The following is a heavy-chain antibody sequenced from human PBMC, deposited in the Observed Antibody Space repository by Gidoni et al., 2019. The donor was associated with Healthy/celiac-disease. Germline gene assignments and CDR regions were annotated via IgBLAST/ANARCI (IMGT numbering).Heavy chain of an antibody. CDR1: GFTFSSYA. J-gene: IGHJ4*02. V-gene: IGHV3-30-3*01. D-gene: IGHD2-15*01. CDR3: AREGYGGCYDY. CDR2: ISYDGSKK. Sequence: QVQLVESGGGVVQPGRSLRLSCAASGFTFSSYALHWVRQAPGKGLEWVAVISYDGSKKYYADSVKGRFTISRDNSKNTLYLQMNSLRAEDTAVYYCAREGYGGCYDYWGQGTLVTVSS.